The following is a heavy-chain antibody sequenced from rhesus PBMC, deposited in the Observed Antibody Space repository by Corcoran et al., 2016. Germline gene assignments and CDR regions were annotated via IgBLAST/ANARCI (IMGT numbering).Heavy chain of an antibody. CDR3: AREVGYSGYAWVDY. CDR1: GGSLNRGYD. Sequence: QVQLQESGPGVVTPSETLSLTRAVSGGSLNRGYDWSWIRQPPGKGLEWIGYIYGSSGSTNYNPSLKNRVTISKDASKNQFSLKVSSVTAADTAVYYCAREVGYSGYAWVDYWGQGVLVTVSS. J-gene: IGHJ4*01. V-gene: IGHV4-76*01. CDR2: IYGSSGST. D-gene: IGHD5-42*01.